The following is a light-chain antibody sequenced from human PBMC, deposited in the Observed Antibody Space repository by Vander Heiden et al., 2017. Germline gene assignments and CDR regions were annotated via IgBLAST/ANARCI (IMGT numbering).Light chain of an antibody. J-gene: IGKJ3*01. Sequence: DIQMTQSPLSLSASAGDSVTIPCRASQSISSYLNWYRQKPGKAPELLIYAASSLLSGVPSRLPGSRSQREFSLTMRRLQPEDLATCYCQQRVTAPWSFGP. CDR2: AAS. CDR1: QSISSY. V-gene: IGKV1-39*01. CDR3: QQRVTAPWS.